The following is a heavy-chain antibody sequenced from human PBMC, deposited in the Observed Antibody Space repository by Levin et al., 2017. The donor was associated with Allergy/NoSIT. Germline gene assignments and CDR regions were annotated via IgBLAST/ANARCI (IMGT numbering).Heavy chain of an antibody. CDR2: ISYSGST. Sequence: SETLSLTCTVSGGSISSYYWSWIRQPPGKGLEWIGYISYSGSTNYNPSLKSRVTISVDTSKNQFSLKLSSVTAADTAVYYCARERYSSGWFGEFDYWGQGTLVTVSS. CDR1: GGSISSYY. D-gene: IGHD6-19*01. J-gene: IGHJ4*02. V-gene: IGHV4-59*01. CDR3: ARERYSSGWFGEFDY.